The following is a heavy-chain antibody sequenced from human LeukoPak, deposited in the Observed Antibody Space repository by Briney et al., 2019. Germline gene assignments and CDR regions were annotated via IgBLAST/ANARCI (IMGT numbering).Heavy chain of an antibody. V-gene: IGHV3-48*01. CDR2: ISSSSSTI. D-gene: IGHD2-21*02. J-gene: IGHJ4*02. CDR1: GFTFSMFS. Sequence: GGSLRFSCAASGFTFSMFSMNWVRQAPGKGLEWISYISSSSSTIHYADSVKGRFTISRDNAKKSLYLQMSSLRAEDTALYFCVRDSYCGGDCYRLHDLWGQGTLVAVSS. CDR3: VRDSYCGGDCYRLHDL.